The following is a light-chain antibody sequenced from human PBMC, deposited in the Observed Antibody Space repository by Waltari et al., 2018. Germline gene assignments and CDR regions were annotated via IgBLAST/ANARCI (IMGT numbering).Light chain of an antibody. J-gene: IGLJ2*01. CDR2: GEN. Sequence: SSELTHDPSVSFALAQPIRLTCLRDSPSSGAGSWYQQNPGQAPVLVMFGENNRPSGVPDRFSGSISGSTISLTSTGAQADDEADYYCNSRDNRGQAVIFGGGTKVTVL. CDR3: NSRDNRGQAVI. CDR1: SPSSGA. V-gene: IGLV3-19*01.